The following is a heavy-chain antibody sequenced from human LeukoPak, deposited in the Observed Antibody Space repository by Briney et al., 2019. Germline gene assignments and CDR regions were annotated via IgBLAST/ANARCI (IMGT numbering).Heavy chain of an antibody. J-gene: IGHJ4*02. Sequence: GGSLRLSCAASGFTFSNAWMSWVRQTPGKGLEWVGRIESKTDGGTVHYAAPVEGRFTISKDDSKNTLYLQMNSLKIEDTAVYYCTSSVAVSRFLQFWGQGTLVTVSS. CDR3: TSSVAVSRFLQF. CDR1: GFTFSNAW. D-gene: IGHD2/OR15-2a*01. CDR2: IESKTDGGTV. V-gene: IGHV3-15*04.